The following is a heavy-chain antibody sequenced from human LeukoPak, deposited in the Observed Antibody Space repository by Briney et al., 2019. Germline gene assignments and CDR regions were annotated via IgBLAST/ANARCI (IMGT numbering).Heavy chain of an antibody. J-gene: IGHJ6*02. D-gene: IGHD3-10*01. CDR1: GDSVSSNSAA. Sequence: PQTLSLTCAISGDSVSSNSAAWNWIRQSPSRGLEWLGRTYYRSKWYNDYAVSVESRITINPDTSKNQFSLQLNSVTPEDTAVYYCARDRGFGELPTDGMDVWGQASTVSVSS. CDR3: ARDRGFGELPTDGMDV. CDR2: TYYRSKWYN. V-gene: IGHV6-1*01.